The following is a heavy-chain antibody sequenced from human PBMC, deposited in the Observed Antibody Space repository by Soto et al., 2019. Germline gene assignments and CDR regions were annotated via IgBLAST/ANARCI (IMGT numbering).Heavy chain of an antibody. CDR3: ARGAIYCSSTSCRGGWFDP. Sequence: QVQLVQSGAEVKKPGSSVKVSCKASGGTFSSYAISWVRQAPGQGLEWMGGIIPIFGTANYAQKFQGRVTITADESTSTAYMERSSLRSEDTAVYYCARGAIYCSSTSCRGGWFDPWGQGTLVTVSS. J-gene: IGHJ5*02. V-gene: IGHV1-69*01. CDR1: GGTFSSYA. D-gene: IGHD2-2*01. CDR2: IIPIFGTA.